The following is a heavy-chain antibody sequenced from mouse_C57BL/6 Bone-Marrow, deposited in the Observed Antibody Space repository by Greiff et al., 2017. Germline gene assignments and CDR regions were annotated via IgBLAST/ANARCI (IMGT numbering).Heavy chain of an antibody. CDR2: IDPSDSET. D-gene: IGHD1-1*01. CDR1: GYTFTSYW. J-gene: IGHJ1*03. Sequence: QVQLKPPGAELVRPGSSVTLSCKASGYTFTSYWMHWVKQRPIQGLAWIGNIDPSDSETHYNQKFKDKATLTVDKSSSTAYMQLISLTSEDSAVYYCARNYGSSYWYFDVWGTGTTVTVSS. CDR3: ARNYGSSYWYFDV. V-gene: IGHV1-52*01.